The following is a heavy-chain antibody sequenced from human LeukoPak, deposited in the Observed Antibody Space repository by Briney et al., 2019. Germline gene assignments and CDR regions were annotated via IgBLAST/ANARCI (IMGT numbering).Heavy chain of an antibody. V-gene: IGHV4-39*01. D-gene: IGHD1-26*01. CDR3: ARHNSGSWISFDP. J-gene: IGHJ5*02. CDR2: IYYSGST. CDR1: GGSISSSSYY. Sequence: PSETLSLTCTVSGGSISSSSYYWGWIRQPPGKGLEWIGSIYYSGSTYYNPSLKSRVTISVDTSKNQFSLKLSSVTAADTAVYYCARHNSGSWISFDPWGQGTLVTVSS.